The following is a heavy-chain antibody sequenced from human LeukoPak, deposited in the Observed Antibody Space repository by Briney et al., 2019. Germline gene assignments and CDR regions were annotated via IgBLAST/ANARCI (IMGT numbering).Heavy chain of an antibody. CDR1: GFTFSSYA. CDR2: ISFDASNK. J-gene: IGHJ5*02. D-gene: IGHD2-2*01. Sequence: PGRSLRLSCAASGFTFSSYAMHWVRQAPGKGLEWVAVISFDASNKYYADSVKGRFTISRDNSKNTLYLQMNSLRAEDTAVYYCAKDRGDIVVPSCFDPWGQGTLVTVSS. V-gene: IGHV3-30*07. CDR3: AKDRGDIVVPSCFDP.